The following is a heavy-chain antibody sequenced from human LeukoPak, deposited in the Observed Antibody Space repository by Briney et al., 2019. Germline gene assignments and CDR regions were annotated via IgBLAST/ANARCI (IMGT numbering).Heavy chain of an antibody. CDR2: INHSGST. D-gene: IGHD6-13*01. CDR1: GGSFSGYY. J-gene: IGHJ2*01. CDR3: ARPRYSSSSGGWYFDL. V-gene: IGHV4-34*01. Sequence: PSETLSLTCAVYGGSFSGYYWSCIRQPPGKGLEWIGEINHSGSTNYNPSLKSRVTISVDTSKNQFSLKLSSVTAVDTAVYYCARPRYSSSSGGWYFDLWGRGTLVTVSS.